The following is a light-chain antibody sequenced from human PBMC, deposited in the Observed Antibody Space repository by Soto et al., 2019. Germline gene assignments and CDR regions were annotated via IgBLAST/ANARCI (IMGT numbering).Light chain of an antibody. J-gene: IGLJ1*01. V-gene: IGLV2-14*01. CDR3: SSYTTSSNYV. CDR2: EVR. CDR1: TSDVGAYNY. Sequence: QSVLTQPASLSGSPGQSITISCTGTTSDVGAYNYVSWYQQHPGKAPKLMIYEVRNRPSGVSNRFSGSKSGNTASLTVSGLQAEDEADYYCSSYTTSSNYVFGTGTKLTVL.